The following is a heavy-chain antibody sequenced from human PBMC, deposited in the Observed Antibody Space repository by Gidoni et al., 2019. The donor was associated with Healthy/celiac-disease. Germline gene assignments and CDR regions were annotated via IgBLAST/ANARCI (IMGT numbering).Heavy chain of an antibody. Sequence: QVQLQESGPGLVKPSQTLSLTCTVSGGSISSGSYYWSWIRQPAGKGLEWIGRIYTSGSTNYNPSLKSRVTISVDTSKNQFSLKLSSVTAADTAVYYCARVRPRGRIAAAGNYFDYWGQGTLVTVSS. V-gene: IGHV4-61*02. CDR2: IYTSGST. J-gene: IGHJ4*02. CDR3: ARVRPRGRIAAAGNYFDY. CDR1: GGSISSGSYY. D-gene: IGHD6-13*01.